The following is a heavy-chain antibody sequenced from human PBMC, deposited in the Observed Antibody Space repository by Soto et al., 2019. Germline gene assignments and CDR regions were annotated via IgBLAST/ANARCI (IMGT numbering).Heavy chain of an antibody. D-gene: IGHD2-21*02. CDR3: ARGGCGGDCPSSFFSEDAFDI. CDR2: IYYSGST. CDR1: GGSISSGDYY. V-gene: IGHV4-30-4*01. Sequence: SETLSLTCTVSGGSISSGDYYWSWIRQPPGKGLEWIGYIYYSGSTYYNPSLKSRVTISVDTSKNQFSLKLSSVTAADTAVYYCARGGCGGDCPSSFFSEDAFDIWGQGTMVTVSS. J-gene: IGHJ3*02.